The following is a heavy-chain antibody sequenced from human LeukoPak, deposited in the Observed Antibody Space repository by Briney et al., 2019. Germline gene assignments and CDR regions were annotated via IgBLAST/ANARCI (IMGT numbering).Heavy chain of an antibody. V-gene: IGHV4-38-2*01. CDR1: GYSISSGYY. D-gene: IGHD2-2*01. J-gene: IGHJ4*02. Sequence: SETLSLTCAVSGYSISSGYYWGWIRQPPGKGLEWIGSIYHSGSTYYNPSLKSRATISVDTSKNQFSLKLSSVTAADTAVYYCARSIVVVPAAPEASDYWGQGTLVTVSS. CDR2: IYHSGST. CDR3: ARSIVVVPAAPEASDY.